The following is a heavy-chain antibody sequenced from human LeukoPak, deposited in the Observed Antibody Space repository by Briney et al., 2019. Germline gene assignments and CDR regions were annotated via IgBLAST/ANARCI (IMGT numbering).Heavy chain of an antibody. CDR2: ISSDSSHM. D-gene: IGHD6-25*01. J-gene: IGHJ4*02. CDR3: ARVKEAAAFDY. Sequence: GGSLRLSRAASGFTFSSYSMNWVRQAPGKGLEWVSSISSDSSHMYYADSVKGRFTISRDNAKNSLYLQMNSLRAEETAVYYCARVKEAAAFDYWGQGALVTVSS. V-gene: IGHV3-21*01. CDR1: GFTFSSYS.